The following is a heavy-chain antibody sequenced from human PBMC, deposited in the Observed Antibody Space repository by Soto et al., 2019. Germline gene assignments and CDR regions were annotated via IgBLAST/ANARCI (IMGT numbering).Heavy chain of an antibody. V-gene: IGHV1-3*01. D-gene: IGHD2-21*02. CDR2: INAGNGNT. J-gene: IGHJ4*02. CDR3: ARSIVVVTALDY. CDR1: GYTFTSYA. Sequence: ASVKVSCKAPGYTFTSYAMHWVRQAPGQSLEWMGWINAGNGNTKYSQKFQGRVTITRDTSASTAYMELSSLRSEDTAVYYCARSIVVVTALDYWGQGTLVTVSS.